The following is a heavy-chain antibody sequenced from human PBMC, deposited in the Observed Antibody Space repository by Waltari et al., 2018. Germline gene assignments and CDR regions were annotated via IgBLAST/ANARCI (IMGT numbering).Heavy chain of an antibody. J-gene: IGHJ4*02. V-gene: IGHV4-38-2*01. CDR3: ARRYGSSWYGDFDY. D-gene: IGHD6-13*01. Sequence: QVQLQESGPGLVKPSETLSLTCAVSGYSISSGYYWGWIRQPPGKGLEWIGSIYHSGSTYYNPSLKSRVTISVDTSKNQFSLKLSSVTAADTAVYYCARRYGSSWYGDFDYWSQGTLVTVSS. CDR1: GYSISSGYY. CDR2: IYHSGST.